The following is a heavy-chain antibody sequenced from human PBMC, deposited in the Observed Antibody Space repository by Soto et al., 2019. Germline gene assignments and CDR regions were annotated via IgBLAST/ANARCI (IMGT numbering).Heavy chain of an antibody. CDR3: ARDDVLGDGGRCYGVPLDL. CDR2: IQSGGPT. V-gene: IGHV3-66*01. J-gene: IGHJ6*04. D-gene: IGHD2-15*01. CDR1: GFTVSSKY. Sequence: EVQLVESGGGLVQPGGSLRLSCAASGFTVSSKYMSWVRQAPGKGLEWVSLIQSGGPTYYADSVKGRFTISRDTSENTVYLQMDSLRAEDTAVYYCARDDVLGDGGRCYGVPLDLWGKGTTVTVSS.